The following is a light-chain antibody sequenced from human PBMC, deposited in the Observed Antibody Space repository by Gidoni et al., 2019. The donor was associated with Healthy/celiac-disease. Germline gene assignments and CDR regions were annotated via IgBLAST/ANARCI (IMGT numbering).Light chain of an antibody. CDR2: AAS. CDR3: QQSYSTPQT. CDR1: QSISSY. Sequence: DIQITQSPSFLSASVGDRVTITCRASQSISSYLNWYQQKPGKAPKLLIYAASSLQSGVPSRFSGSGSGTDFTLTISSLQPEDFATYYCQQSYSTPQTFGQXTRLEIK. V-gene: IGKV1-39*01. J-gene: IGKJ5*01.